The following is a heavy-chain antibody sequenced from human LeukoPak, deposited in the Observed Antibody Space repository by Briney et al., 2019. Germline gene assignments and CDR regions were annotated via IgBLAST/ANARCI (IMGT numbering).Heavy chain of an antibody. CDR3: ARVLRAYYYDSSGYHNAFDI. J-gene: IGHJ3*02. CDR2: VNPNSGNT. D-gene: IGHD3-22*01. CDR1: GYTFTSYD. V-gene: IGHV1-8*01. Sequence: ASVKVSCKASGYTFTSYDINWVRQATGQGLEWMGWVNPNSGNTGYAQKFQGRVTMTRNTSISTAYMELSSLRSEDTAVYYCARVLRAYYYDSSGYHNAFDIWGQGTMVTVSS.